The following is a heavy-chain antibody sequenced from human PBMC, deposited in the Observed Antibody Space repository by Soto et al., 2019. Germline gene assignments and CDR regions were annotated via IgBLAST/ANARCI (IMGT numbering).Heavy chain of an antibody. CDR3: AQGPFDLLSGYYRFDY. Sequence: GGSLRLSCAASGFTFSSYAMSWVRQAPGKGLEWVSAISGSGGSTYYADSVKGRFTISRDNAKNTLYLQMNSLRAKDTAVYYCAQGPFDLLSGYYRFDYWGQGTLVTVSS. CDR1: GFTFSSYA. CDR2: ISGSGGST. D-gene: IGHD3-9*01. V-gene: IGHV3-23*01. J-gene: IGHJ4*02.